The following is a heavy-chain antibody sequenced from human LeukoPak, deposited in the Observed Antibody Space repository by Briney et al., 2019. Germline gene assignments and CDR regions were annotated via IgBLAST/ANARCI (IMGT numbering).Heavy chain of an antibody. CDR2: ISASGGST. CDR3: VSHLPGYSYGLFKY. Sequence: PGGSLRLSCAASGFTFSNYAMSWVRQAPGKGLEWVSTISASGGSTYYADSVKGRFTISRDNSKNTLYLQMNSLRAEDTAVYYCVSHLPGYSYGLFKYWGQGTLVTVSS. D-gene: IGHD5-18*01. V-gene: IGHV3-23*01. CDR1: GFTFSNYA. J-gene: IGHJ4*02.